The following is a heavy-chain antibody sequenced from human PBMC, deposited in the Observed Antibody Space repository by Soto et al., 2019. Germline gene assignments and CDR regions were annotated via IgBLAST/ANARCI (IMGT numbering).Heavy chain of an antibody. J-gene: IGHJ4*02. D-gene: IGHD6-19*01. CDR3: ARGTVQWLFDY. CDR1: GGTFSSYA. CDR2: IIPIFGTA. Sequence: ASVKVSCKASGGTFSSYAISWVRQAPRQGLEWMGGIIPIFGTANYAQKFQGRVTITADKSTSTAYMELSSLRSEDTAVYYCARGTVQWLFDYWGQGTLVTVSS. V-gene: IGHV1-69*06.